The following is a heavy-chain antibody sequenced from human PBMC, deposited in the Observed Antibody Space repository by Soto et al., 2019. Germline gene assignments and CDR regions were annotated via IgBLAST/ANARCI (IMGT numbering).Heavy chain of an antibody. Sequence: QVQLQESCPGLVKPSETLSLTCTVSGASISGFYWSWIRKSAGKGLEWIGRIYATGTTDYNPSLKSRVIMSVDTSKKQFSLKLRSVTAADTAVYYCVRDGTKTLRDWFDPWGQGISVTVSS. CDR2: IYATGTT. D-gene: IGHD1-1*01. CDR1: GASISGFY. J-gene: IGHJ5*02. CDR3: VRDGTKTLRDWFDP. V-gene: IGHV4-4*07.